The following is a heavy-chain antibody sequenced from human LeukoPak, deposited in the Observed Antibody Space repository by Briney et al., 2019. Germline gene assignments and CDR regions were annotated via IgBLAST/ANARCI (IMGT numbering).Heavy chain of an antibody. CDR2: ISAYNGNT. CDR3: ARDHDILTGYYAAPGY. V-gene: IGHV1-18*01. Sequence: ASVKVSCKASGYTFTSYGISWVRQAPGQGLEWMGWISAYNGNTNYAQKLQGRVTMTTDTSTSTAYMELWSLRSDDTAVYYCARDHDILTGYYAAPGYWGQGTLVTVSS. D-gene: IGHD3-9*01. CDR1: GYTFTSYG. J-gene: IGHJ4*02.